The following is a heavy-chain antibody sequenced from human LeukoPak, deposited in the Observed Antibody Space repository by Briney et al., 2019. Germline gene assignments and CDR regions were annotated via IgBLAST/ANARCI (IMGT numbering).Heavy chain of an antibody. CDR1: GFTFSSYS. D-gene: IGHD3-3*01. J-gene: IGHJ5*02. Sequence: PGGSLRLSCAASGFTFSSYSMNWVRQAPGKGLESFSSISSSSSYISYADSVKGRFTISRDNAKNSLYLQMNSLRAEDTAVYYCARDPYDFWSGSGFDPWGQGTLVTVSS. CDR2: ISSSSSYI. CDR3: ARDPYDFWSGSGFDP. V-gene: IGHV3-21*01.